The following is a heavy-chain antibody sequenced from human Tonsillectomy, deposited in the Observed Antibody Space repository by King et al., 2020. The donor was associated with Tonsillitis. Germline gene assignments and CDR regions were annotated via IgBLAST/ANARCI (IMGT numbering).Heavy chain of an antibody. D-gene: IGHD2-15*01. Sequence: VQLVESGGGLVQPGGPLRLSCAASGFTFRSYALSWVRQSPGKGLQWVSAISGSGYKTYYIDAVKGLFTISRDNSKNTVSLQMNSLRAEDTGVYYCVREMLTGSCADYWGQGTLVTVSS. CDR1: GFTFRSYA. J-gene: IGHJ4*02. CDR2: ISGSGYKT. V-gene: IGHV3-23*04. CDR3: VREMLTGSCADY.